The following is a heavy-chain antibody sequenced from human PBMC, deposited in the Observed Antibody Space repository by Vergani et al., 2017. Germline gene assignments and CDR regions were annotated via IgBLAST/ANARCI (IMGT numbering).Heavy chain of an antibody. CDR1: GFTFSSYG. D-gene: IGHD6-19*01. J-gene: IGHJ6*03. V-gene: IGHV3-30*03. CDR2: ISYDGSNK. CDR3: ARGGLAVAGTDYMDV. Sequence: QVQLVESGGGVVQPGRSLRLSCAASGFTFSSYGMHWVRQAPGKGLEWVAVISYDGSNKYYADSVKGRFTISRDNSKNTLYLQMNSLRAEDTAVYYCARGGLAVAGTDYMDVWGKGTTVTVSS.